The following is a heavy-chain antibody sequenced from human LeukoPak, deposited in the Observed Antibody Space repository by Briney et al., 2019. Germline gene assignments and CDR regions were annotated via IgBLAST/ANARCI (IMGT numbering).Heavy chain of an antibody. J-gene: IGHJ4*02. CDR3: ARDPLRLGELSLNYFDY. V-gene: IGHV3-7*01. Sequence: GGSLRLSCAASGFTFSSYWMSWVRQAPGKGLEWVANIKQDGSEKYYVDSVKGRFTISRDNAKNSLYLQMNSLRAEDTAVYYCARDPLRLGELSLNYFDYWGQGTLVTVSS. CDR1: GFTFSSYW. D-gene: IGHD3-16*02. CDR2: IKQDGSEK.